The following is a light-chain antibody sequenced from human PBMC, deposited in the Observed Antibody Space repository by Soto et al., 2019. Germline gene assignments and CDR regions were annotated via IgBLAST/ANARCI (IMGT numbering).Light chain of an antibody. J-gene: IGKJ2*01. CDR3: QQTYSAPRT. CDR1: QAINNY. V-gene: IGKV1-39*01. CDR2: AAS. Sequence: DIQMTQSPSSLSASVGDRVTITCRTSQAINNYLNWYQQKPGKAPRLLTYAASSVQSEVPSRFSVSGSGTEFTLTITSLQPEDVATYYCQQTYSAPRTFGQGTKLEIK.